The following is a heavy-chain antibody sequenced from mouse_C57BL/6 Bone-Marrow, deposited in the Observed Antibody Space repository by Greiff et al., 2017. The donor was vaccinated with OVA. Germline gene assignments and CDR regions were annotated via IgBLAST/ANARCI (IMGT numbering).Heavy chain of an antibody. CDR3: ARGEVYDFDY. Sequence: EVKLMESGGGLVKPGGSLKLSCAASGFTFSDYGMHWVRQAPETGLEWVAYISSGSSTIYYADTVKGRFTISRDNAKNTLFLQMTSLRSEDTAMYYCARGEVYDFDYWGQGTTLTGSS. CDR1: GFTFSDYG. CDR2: ISSGSSTI. D-gene: IGHD2-3*01. V-gene: IGHV5-17*01. J-gene: IGHJ2*01.